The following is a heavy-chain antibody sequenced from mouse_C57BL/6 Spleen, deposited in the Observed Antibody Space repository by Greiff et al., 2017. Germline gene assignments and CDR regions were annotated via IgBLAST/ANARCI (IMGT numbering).Heavy chain of an antibody. CDR3: ARRDYYVSSGDY. D-gene: IGHD1-1*01. V-gene: IGHV1-64*01. CDR2: IHPNSGST. J-gene: IGHJ2*01. Sequence: QVQLQQPGAELVKPGASVKLSCKASGYTFTSYWKHWVKQRPGQGLEWIGMIHPNSGSTNYNEKFKSKATLTVDKSSSTAYMQLSSLTSEDSAVYYCARRDYYVSSGDYWGQGTTLTVSS. CDR1: GYTFTSYW.